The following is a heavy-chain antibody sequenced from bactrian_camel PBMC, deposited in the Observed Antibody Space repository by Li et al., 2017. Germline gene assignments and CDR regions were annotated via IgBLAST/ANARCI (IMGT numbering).Heavy chain of an antibody. V-gene: IGHV3S53*01. CDR2: VEGDGTA. CDR3: AAGHLIMCTAFAIPSFPD. Sequence: HVQLVESGGGSVQAGGSLRLSCVYSGDTYRMNCMAWFRQAPGQEREEVASLESDVEGDGTATYADSVKGRFTVSLDNAENKMFLRMNNLKPEDTAMYYCAAGHLIMCTAFAIPSFPDRGQGTQVTVS. CDR1: GDTYRMNC. J-gene: IGHJ4*01. D-gene: IGHD6*01.